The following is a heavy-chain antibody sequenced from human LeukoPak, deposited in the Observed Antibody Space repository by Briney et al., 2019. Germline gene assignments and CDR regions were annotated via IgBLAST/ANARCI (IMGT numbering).Heavy chain of an antibody. J-gene: IGHJ4*02. CDR1: GFTFNNYL. Sequence: GGSLRLSCAASGFTFNNYLMSWVRQAPGKGLEWGSALFTGGGRTLYADSVKGRFTISGDTSRTTLYLQMNGLRAEDTAVYYCAKECDYSPGHKFDLWGQGTLVTVSS. CDR2: LFTGGGRT. CDR3: AKECDYSPGHKFDL. V-gene: IGHV3-23*01. D-gene: IGHD3-10*01.